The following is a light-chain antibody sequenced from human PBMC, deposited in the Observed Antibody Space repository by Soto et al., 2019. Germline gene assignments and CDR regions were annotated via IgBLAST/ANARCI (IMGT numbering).Light chain of an antibody. Sequence: IHQTPAAASLFLSLGGSILLTWRATQSISTYLSWYQQKPGKAPKLLIYAASTLESGVPSTFSATVSGTEFSLTITSLQPEDFATYYCQQLFDPPITFGQGTRME. CDR1: QSISTY. CDR2: AAS. CDR3: QQLFDPPIT. V-gene: IGKV1-9*01. J-gene: IGKJ5*01.